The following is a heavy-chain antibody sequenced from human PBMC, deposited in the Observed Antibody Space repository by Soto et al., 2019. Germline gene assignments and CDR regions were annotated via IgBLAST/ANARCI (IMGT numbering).Heavy chain of an antibody. V-gene: IGHV2-5*02. CDR3: AHRLPGSQGDH. CDR1: GFSLTTSGVS. D-gene: IGHD3-10*01. CDR2: IYWDDDK. J-gene: IGHJ4*02. Sequence: QITLKESGPTLVKPTQTLTLTCTFSGFSLTTSGVSVGWIRQPPGKALEWLALIYWDDDKRYSPSLKSRLTITKDTTKSQVVLTTTNMEPVDPTTYYCAHRLPGSQGDHWGQGTLVTVSS.